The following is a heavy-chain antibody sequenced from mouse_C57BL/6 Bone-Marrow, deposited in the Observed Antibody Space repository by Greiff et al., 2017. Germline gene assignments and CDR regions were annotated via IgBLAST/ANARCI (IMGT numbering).Heavy chain of an antibody. CDR1: GYAFSSSW. D-gene: IGHD3-2*02. CDR2: IYPGDGDT. Sequence: VQLQQSGPELVKPGASVKISCKASGYAFSSSWMNWVKQRPGTGLEWIGRIYPGDGDTNYNGKFKGKATLTADKSSSTAYMQLSSLTSEDSAVYFCARWDSSGYYYAMDYWGQGTSVTVSS. J-gene: IGHJ4*01. V-gene: IGHV1-82*01. CDR3: ARWDSSGYYYAMDY.